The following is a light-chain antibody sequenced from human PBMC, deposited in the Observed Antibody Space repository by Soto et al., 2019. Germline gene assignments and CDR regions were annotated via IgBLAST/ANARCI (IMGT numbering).Light chain of an antibody. CDR2: QDS. CDR3: QAWDSSTWV. CDR1: TLGDKY. J-gene: IGLJ3*02. Sequence: SYELTQPPSVSVSPGQTASITCSGDTLGDKYACWYQQKPGQSPVLVIYQDSKRPSGIPERFSGSNSGNTATLTISGTQAMDEADYYCQAWDSSTWVFGGGTQVTVL. V-gene: IGLV3-1*01.